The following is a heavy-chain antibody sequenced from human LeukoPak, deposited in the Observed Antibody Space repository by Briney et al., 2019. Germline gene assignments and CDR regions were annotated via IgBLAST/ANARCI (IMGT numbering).Heavy chain of an antibody. CDR1: GGSISSYY. J-gene: IGHJ6*02. D-gene: IGHD3-10*01. Sequence: SETLSLTCTVSGGSISSYYWSWIRQPPGKGLEWIGYIYYSGSTNYNPSLKSRVTISVDTSTDQFSLKLSSVTAADTAVYYCARTKDHYGSRPIYGMDVWGQGTTVTVSS. V-gene: IGHV4-59*01. CDR2: IYYSGST. CDR3: ARTKDHYGSRPIYGMDV.